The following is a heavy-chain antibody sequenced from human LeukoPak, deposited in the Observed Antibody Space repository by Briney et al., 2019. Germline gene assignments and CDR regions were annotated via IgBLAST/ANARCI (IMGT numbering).Heavy chain of an antibody. D-gene: IGHD6-13*01. CDR2: IYPGDSDT. CDR3: ARRTSSSSVDY. CDR1: GYSFTNYW. J-gene: IGHJ4*02. V-gene: IGHV5-51*01. Sequence: GESLKISCKGSGYSFTNYWIGWARQVPGKGLEWMGIIYPGDSDTRYSPSFQGQVTISADKSISTAYLQWSSLKASDTAIYYCARRTSSSSVDYWGQGTLVTVSS.